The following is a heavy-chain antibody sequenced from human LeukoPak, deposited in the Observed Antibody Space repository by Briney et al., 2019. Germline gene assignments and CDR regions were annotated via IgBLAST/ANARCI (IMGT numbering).Heavy chain of an antibody. CDR2: ISSSSSYI. CDR1: GFTFSSYS. V-gene: IGHV3-21*01. J-gene: IGHJ4*02. Sequence: GGSLRLSCAASGFTFSSYSMNWVRQAPGKGLEWVSSISSSSSYIYYADSVKGRFTISRDNAKNSLYLQMNSLRAEDTAVYYRAREYYDYVWGSYRPEPYYFDYWGQGTLVTVSS. CDR3: AREYYDYVWGSYRPEPYYFDY. D-gene: IGHD3-16*02.